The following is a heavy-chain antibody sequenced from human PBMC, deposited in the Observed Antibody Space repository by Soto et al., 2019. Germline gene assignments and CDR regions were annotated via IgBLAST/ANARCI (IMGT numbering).Heavy chain of an antibody. V-gene: IGHV3-7*04. Sequence: EVQLVESGGGLVQPGGSLRLSCAASGFTFSSYWMSWVRQAPGKGLEWVANIKQDGSEKYYVDSVKGRFTISRDNAKNSLYLQMNSLRAEDTAVYYCAREGFRRVMNYYGMDVWGQGTTVTVSS. CDR2: IKQDGSEK. D-gene: IGHD3-16*01. CDR3: AREGFRRVMNYYGMDV. J-gene: IGHJ6*02. CDR1: GFTFSSYW.